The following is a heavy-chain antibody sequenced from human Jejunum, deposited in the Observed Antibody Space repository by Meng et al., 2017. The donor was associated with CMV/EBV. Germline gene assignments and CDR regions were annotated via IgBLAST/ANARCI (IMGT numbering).Heavy chain of an antibody. J-gene: IGHJ4*02. CDR1: FTFSSYS. V-gene: IGHV3-21*01. CDR2: ITSSSSYI. CDR3: ARDLGPQIVVVSSPGY. Sequence: FTFSSYSMNWVRQAPGKGLEWVSSITSSSSYIYYADSVKGRFTISRDNAKNSLYLQMNSLRAEDTAVYYCARDLGPQIVVVSSPGYWGQGTLVTVSS. D-gene: IGHD3-22*01.